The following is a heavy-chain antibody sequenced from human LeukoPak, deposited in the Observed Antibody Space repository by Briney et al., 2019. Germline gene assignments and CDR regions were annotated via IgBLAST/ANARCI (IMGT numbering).Heavy chain of an antibody. CDR3: ARDGALYSSSWGPSSGMDV. Sequence: VASVKVSCKASGYTFNGYYMHWVRQAPGQGLEWMGWINPNSGGTNYAQKFQGWVTMTRDTSISTAYMELSRLRSDDTAVYYCARDGALYSSSWGPSSGMDVWGQGTTVTVSS. D-gene: IGHD6-13*01. V-gene: IGHV1-2*04. CDR1: GYTFNGYY. CDR2: INPNSGGT. J-gene: IGHJ6*02.